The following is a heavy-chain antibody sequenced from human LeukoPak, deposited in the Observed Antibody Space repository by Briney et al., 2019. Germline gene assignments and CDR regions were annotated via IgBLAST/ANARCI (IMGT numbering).Heavy chain of an antibody. J-gene: IGHJ3*02. Sequence: ASVKVSCKASGYTFTSYYMHWVRQAPGQGLEWMGIINPSGGSTAYAQKFQDRVTMTRDMSTSTVYMEVSSLRSEDTAVYYCARGIAVAPGDTFDIWGQGTMVTVSS. V-gene: IGHV1-46*01. CDR1: GYTFTSYY. CDR3: ARGIAVAPGDTFDI. D-gene: IGHD6-19*01. CDR2: INPSGGST.